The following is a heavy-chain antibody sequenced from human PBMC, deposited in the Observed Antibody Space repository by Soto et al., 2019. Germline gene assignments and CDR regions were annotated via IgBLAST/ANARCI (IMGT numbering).Heavy chain of an antibody. CDR3: ARVSCSSTSCHLDY. Sequence: SETLSLTCAVSGGSISSGGYSWSWIRQPPGKGLEWIGYIYHSGSTYYNPSLKSRVTISVDRSKNQFSLKLSSVTAADTAVYYCARVSCSSTSCHLDYWGQGTLVTV. CDR1: GGSISSGGYS. D-gene: IGHD2-2*01. CDR2: IYHSGST. J-gene: IGHJ4*02. V-gene: IGHV4-30-2*01.